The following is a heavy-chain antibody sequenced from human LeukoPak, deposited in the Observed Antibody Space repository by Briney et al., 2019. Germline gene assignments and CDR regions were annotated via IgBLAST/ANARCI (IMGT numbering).Heavy chain of an antibody. CDR1: GVSISSSNSY. V-gene: IGHV4-39*01. CDR2: IYYSGNT. Sequence: SETLSLTCTVSGVSISSSNSYWGWIRQPPGKGLEWIGSIYYSGNTYYNASLKSQVSISIDTSKNQFSLKLSSVTAADTAVYYCARQDYGGNSVEYWGQGTLVTVSS. J-gene: IGHJ4*02. D-gene: IGHD4-23*01. CDR3: ARQDYGGNSVEY.